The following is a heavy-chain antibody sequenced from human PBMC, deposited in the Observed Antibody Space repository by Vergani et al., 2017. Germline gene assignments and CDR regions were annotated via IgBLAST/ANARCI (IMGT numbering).Heavy chain of an antibody. CDR1: GGSISSSSYY. CDR3: ARLVTTVTTGGY. Sequence: QLQLQESGPGLVKPSETLSLTCTVSGGSISSSSYYWGWIRQPPGKGLEWIGSIYYSGSTYYNPSLKSRVTISVDTSKNQFSLKLGSVTAADTAVYYCARLVTTVTTGGYWGQGTLVTVSS. J-gene: IGHJ4*02. CDR2: IYYSGST. D-gene: IGHD4-17*01. V-gene: IGHV4-39*01.